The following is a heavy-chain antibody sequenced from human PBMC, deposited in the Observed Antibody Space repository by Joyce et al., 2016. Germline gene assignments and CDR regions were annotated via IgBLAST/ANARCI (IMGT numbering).Heavy chain of an antibody. D-gene: IGHD3/OR15-3a*01. V-gene: IGHV6-1*01. CDR2: TVYRSKWYN. Sequence: QVQLQQSGPGLVKPSQILSLTCAISGDFVSSNSAAWNWSRQSPSRGLEWRGRTVYRSKWYNDYAVSVRSRISINPDTSKNLFSLHLNSVTPEDTAVYYCARDAGFGLDALDIWGQGTMVTVSS. J-gene: IGHJ3*02. CDR3: ARDAGFGLDALDI. CDR1: GDFVSSNSAA.